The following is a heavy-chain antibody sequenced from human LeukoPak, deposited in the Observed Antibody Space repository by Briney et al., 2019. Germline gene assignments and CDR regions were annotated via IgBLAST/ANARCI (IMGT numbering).Heavy chain of an antibody. J-gene: IGHJ4*02. Sequence: GWWVSVSCTASGGTFRSYAISWVGQARGQGVEGMGGISTIFGTANYAQTCQGRVTITADESTSTAYMELSSLRSGDTAVYYCARVLLWFGEFPYSGQGALVTVSS. CDR3: ARVLLWFGEFPY. CDR1: GGTFRSYA. D-gene: IGHD3-10*01. V-gene: IGHV1-69*01. CDR2: ISTIFGTA.